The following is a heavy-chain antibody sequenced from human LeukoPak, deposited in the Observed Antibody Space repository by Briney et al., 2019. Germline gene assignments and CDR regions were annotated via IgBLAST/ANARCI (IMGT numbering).Heavy chain of an antibody. D-gene: IGHD1-1*01. V-gene: IGHV3-11*04. CDR2: ISSSGSTI. Sequence: GGSLRLSCAASGFTFSNAWMSWVRQAPGKGLEWVSYISSSGSTIYYADSVKGRFTISRDNAKNSLYLQMNSLRAEDTAVYYCARTGVNWNGPFDYWGQGTLVTVSS. J-gene: IGHJ4*02. CDR3: ARTGVNWNGPFDY. CDR1: GFTFSNAW.